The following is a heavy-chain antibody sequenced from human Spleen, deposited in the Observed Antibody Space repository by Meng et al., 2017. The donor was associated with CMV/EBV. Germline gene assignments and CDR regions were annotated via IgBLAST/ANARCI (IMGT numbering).Heavy chain of an antibody. D-gene: IGHD1-1*01. V-gene: IGHV4-59*01. Sequence: SETLSLTCTVSGGSISSYYWRWIWQPPGKGLEWIGYIYYSGSTNYNPSLKSRVTISVDTSKNQFSLNLSSVTAADTAVCCCARDILERNAFDMWGQGTMVTVSS. CDR2: IYYSGST. J-gene: IGHJ3*02. CDR3: ARDILERNAFDM. CDR1: GGSISSYY.